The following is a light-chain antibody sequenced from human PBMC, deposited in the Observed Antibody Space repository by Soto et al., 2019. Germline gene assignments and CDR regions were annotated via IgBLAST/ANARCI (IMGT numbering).Light chain of an antibody. CDR1: SSDVGGYNY. Sequence: QSALTQPASVSGSPGQSITISCTGTSSDVGGYNYVSWYQHHPGKAPKLMIYDVSNRPSGVSNRFSGSKSGDTASLTISGLQAEDEADYYCSSFTSSITWVFGGGTKVTVL. CDR3: SSFTSSITWV. V-gene: IGLV2-14*03. J-gene: IGLJ3*02. CDR2: DVS.